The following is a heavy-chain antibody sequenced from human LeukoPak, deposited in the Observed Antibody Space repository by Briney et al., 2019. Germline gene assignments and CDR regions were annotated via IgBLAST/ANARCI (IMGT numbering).Heavy chain of an antibody. Sequence: SETLSLTCTVSGGSISSYSWSWIRQPAGKGLEWIGRIYTSGSTNYNPSHKSRVTMSIDTSKNQFSLKLRSVTAADTAVYYCARVSGYSYGYYYYYYMDVWGKGTTVTVSS. D-gene: IGHD5-18*01. V-gene: IGHV4-4*07. CDR1: GGSISSYS. CDR3: ARVSGYSYGYYYYYYMDV. CDR2: IYTSGST. J-gene: IGHJ6*03.